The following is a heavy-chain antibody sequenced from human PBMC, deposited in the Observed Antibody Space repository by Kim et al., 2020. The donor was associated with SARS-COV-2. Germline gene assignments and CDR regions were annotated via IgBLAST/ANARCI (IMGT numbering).Heavy chain of an antibody. J-gene: IGHJ4*02. CDR2: ISSFGGYT. CDR3: TKGSTNADYAGGDY. D-gene: IGHD4-17*01. V-gene: IGHV3-23*01. CDR1: GFTFSNYA. Sequence: GGSLRLSCAASGFTFSNYAMSWVRQAPGKGLEWVSGISSFGGYTYYGDSVKDRFTISRDNSKNTLFLQMNSLRADDTAVYYCTKGSTNADYAGGDYWGQG.